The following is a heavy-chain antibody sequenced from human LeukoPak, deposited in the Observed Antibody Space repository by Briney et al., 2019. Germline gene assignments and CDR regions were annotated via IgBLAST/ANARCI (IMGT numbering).Heavy chain of an antibody. Sequence: PSETLSLTCTVSGGSISSSSYYWSWIRQPPGTGLEWIGYVYYSGTTNYNPSLKSRVTISVDTSKNQFSLRLSSVTAADTAVYYCARERRDGYKVYFDYWGLGTLVTVSS. CDR3: ARERRDGYKVYFDY. V-gene: IGHV4-61*01. CDR1: GGSISSSSYY. D-gene: IGHD5-24*01. CDR2: VYYSGTT. J-gene: IGHJ4*02.